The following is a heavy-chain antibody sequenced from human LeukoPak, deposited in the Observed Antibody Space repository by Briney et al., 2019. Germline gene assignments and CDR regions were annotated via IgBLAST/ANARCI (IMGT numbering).Heavy chain of an antibody. Sequence: GRSLRLSCAASGFTFSSYAMSWVRQAPGKGLEWVSSIDGTGDKRYYADSVKGRFTISRDNSKNTLYLQVNGLRAEDTAAYYCAKVQMGTGWTFDFWGQGTLVTVSS. CDR3: AKVQMGTGWTFDF. J-gene: IGHJ4*02. D-gene: IGHD6-19*01. V-gene: IGHV3-23*01. CDR2: IDGTGDKR. CDR1: GFTFSSYA.